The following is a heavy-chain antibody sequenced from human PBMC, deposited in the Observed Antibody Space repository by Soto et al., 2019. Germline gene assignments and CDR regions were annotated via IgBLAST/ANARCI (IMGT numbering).Heavy chain of an antibody. V-gene: IGHV1-3*01. Sequence: ASVKVSCKASGYTFTSHGIHWVRQAPGQRLEWMGWINAGSGNTKYSQKFQGRVTTTRDTSASTAYMELGSLRSEDTAVYYCARESPYYDFWSGSYRPYHFYAMDVWGQGTTVTVSS. CDR3: ARESPYYDFWSGSYRPYHFYAMDV. CDR2: INAGSGNT. D-gene: IGHD3-3*01. CDR1: GYTFTSHG. J-gene: IGHJ6*02.